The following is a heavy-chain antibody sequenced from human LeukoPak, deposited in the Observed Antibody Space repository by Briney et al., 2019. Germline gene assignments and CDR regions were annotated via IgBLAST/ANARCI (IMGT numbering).Heavy chain of an antibody. D-gene: IGHD1-1*01. CDR1: GGTFSTYA. CDR3: ASWSNWPRSWFDP. V-gene: IGHV1-69*05. Sequence: ASVKVSCKASGGTFSTYAISWVRQAPGQGHEWMGGIIPMFGTVNYAQNFQGRVTITTDESTSTAYMELSSLRSEDTAVYYCASWSNWPRSWFDPWGQGTLVTVSS. J-gene: IGHJ5*02. CDR2: IIPMFGTV.